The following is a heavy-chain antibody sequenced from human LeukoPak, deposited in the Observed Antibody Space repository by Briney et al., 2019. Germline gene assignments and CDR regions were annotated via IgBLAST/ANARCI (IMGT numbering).Heavy chain of an antibody. J-gene: IGHJ6*03. D-gene: IGHD6-19*01. CDR1: GGTFSSYA. CDR2: IIPIFGTA. CDR3: ARVAEAGRRGYYMDV. Sequence: SVKVSCKASGGTFSSYAISWVRQAPGQGLEWMGGIIPIFGTANYAQKFQGRVTITTDESTSTAYMELSSLRSEDTAVYYCARVAEAGRRGYYMDVWGKGTTVTVSS. V-gene: IGHV1-69*05.